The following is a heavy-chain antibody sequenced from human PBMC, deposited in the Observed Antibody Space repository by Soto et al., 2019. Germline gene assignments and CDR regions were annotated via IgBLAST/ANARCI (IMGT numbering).Heavy chain of an antibody. D-gene: IGHD6-19*01. CDR1: GGSISSSNW. CDR2: IYHSGST. V-gene: IGHV4-4*02. J-gene: IGHJ4*02. Sequence: QVQLQESGPGLVKPSGTLSLTCAVSGGSISSSNWWSWVRQPPGKGLEWIGEIYHSGSTNYNPSLTSRVTLPVDKSKNQFSLKLSSVTAADTAVYYCARVAVAGTRVDYWGQGTLVTVSS. CDR3: ARVAVAGTRVDY.